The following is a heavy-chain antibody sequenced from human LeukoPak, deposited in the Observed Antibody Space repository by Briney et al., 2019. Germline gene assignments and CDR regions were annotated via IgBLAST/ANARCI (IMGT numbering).Heavy chain of an antibody. CDR3: ARGDYGDSGPFNY. V-gene: IGHV3-53*01. CDR1: GFIVSNNY. CDR2: IYTGGRT. J-gene: IGHJ4*02. D-gene: IGHD4-17*01. Sequence: GGSLRLSCAASGFIVSNNYMNWVRQAPGKGLEWVSVIYTGGRTHYIDSVKGRFTISRDNSKNTLDLQMNSLRAEDTAVYYCARGDYGDSGPFNYWGQGTLVTVSS.